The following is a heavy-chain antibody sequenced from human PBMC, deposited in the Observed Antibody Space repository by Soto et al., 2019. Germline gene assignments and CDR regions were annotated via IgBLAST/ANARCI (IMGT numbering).Heavy chain of an antibody. CDR3: ASAYCSGGSCYGSNWFDP. CDR2: IYYSGST. CDR1: GGSISSSSYY. V-gene: IGHV4-39*01. J-gene: IGHJ5*02. D-gene: IGHD2-15*01. Sequence: QLQLQESGPGLVKPSETLSLTCTVSGGSISSSSYYWGWIRQPPGKGLEWIGSIYYSGSTYYNPSLKSRVTISVDTSKNQFSLKLSSVTAADTAVYYCASAYCSGGSCYGSNWFDPWGQGTLVTVSS.